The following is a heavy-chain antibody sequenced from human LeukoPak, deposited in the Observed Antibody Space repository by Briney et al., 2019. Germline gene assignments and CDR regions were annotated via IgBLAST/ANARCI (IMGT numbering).Heavy chain of an antibody. D-gene: IGHD3-22*01. Sequence: GGSLRLSCAASGFTVSSNYMSWVRQAPGQGLEWVSVIYSGGSTYYADSVKGRFTISRDNSKNTLYLQMNSLRAEDTAVYYCARDHKAYYYDSSGYSLDYWGQGTLVTVSS. CDR1: GFTVSSNY. CDR3: ARDHKAYYYDSSGYSLDY. J-gene: IGHJ4*02. V-gene: IGHV3-53*01. CDR2: IYSGGST.